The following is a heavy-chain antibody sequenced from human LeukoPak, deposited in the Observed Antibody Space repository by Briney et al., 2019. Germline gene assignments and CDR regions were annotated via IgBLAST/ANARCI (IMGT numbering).Heavy chain of an antibody. Sequence: PSETLSLTCTVSGGSISSSSYYWGWIRQPPGKGLEWIGGIYYSGSTYYNPSLKSRVTISVDTSKNQFSLKLSSVTAADTAVYYCASGYSSSWYDDAFDIWGQGTMVTVSS. J-gene: IGHJ3*02. CDR2: IYYSGST. D-gene: IGHD6-13*01. CDR1: GGSISSSSYY. V-gene: IGHV4-39*01. CDR3: ASGYSSSWYDDAFDI.